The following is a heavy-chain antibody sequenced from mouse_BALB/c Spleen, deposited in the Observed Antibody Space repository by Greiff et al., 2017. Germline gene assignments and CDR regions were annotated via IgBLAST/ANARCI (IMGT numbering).Heavy chain of an antibody. CDR1: GYTFTSYW. Sequence: LQQPGSELVRPGASVKLSCKASGYTFTSYWMHWVKQRPGQGLEWIGNIYPGSGSTNYDEKFKSKATLTVDTSSSTAYMQLSSLTSEDSAVYYCTRPIYYYGSSYVGAAMDYWGQGTSVTVSS. J-gene: IGHJ4*01. CDR2: IYPGSGST. D-gene: IGHD1-1*01. V-gene: IGHV1S22*01. CDR3: TRPIYYYGSSYVGAAMDY.